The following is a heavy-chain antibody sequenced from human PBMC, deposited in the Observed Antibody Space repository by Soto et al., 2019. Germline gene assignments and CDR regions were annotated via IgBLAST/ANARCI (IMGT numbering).Heavy chain of an antibody. Sequence: GGSLRLSCAASGFTFSSYGMHWVRQAPGKGLEWVAVISYDGSNKYYADSVKGRFTISRDNSKNTLYLQMNSLRAEDTAVYYCAKDGRTGRKPAAMWYWGQGTLVTVSS. D-gene: IGHD2-2*01. CDR2: ISYDGSNK. V-gene: IGHV3-30*18. CDR1: GFTFSSYG. CDR3: AKDGRTGRKPAAMWY. J-gene: IGHJ4*02.